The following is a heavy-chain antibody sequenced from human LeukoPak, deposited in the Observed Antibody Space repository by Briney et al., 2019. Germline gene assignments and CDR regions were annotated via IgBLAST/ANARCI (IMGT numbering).Heavy chain of an antibody. CDR1: GYILTGYY. J-gene: IGHJ3*02. CDR3: AQIPITMNSFDI. V-gene: IGHV1-2*02. Sequence: ASVKVSCKASGYILTGYYMHWVRQAPGRGLEWMGWINPNTGDTNYAQKFQGRVTMTSDTSISTAYMELSRLRSDDTAVYYCAQIPITMNSFDIWGQGTMVTVSS. D-gene: IGHD3-22*01. CDR2: INPNTGDT.